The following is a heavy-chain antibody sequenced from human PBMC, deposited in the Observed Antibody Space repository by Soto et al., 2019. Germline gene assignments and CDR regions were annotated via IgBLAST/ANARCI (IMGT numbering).Heavy chain of an antibody. CDR3: ARGENWFDP. J-gene: IGHJ5*02. Sequence: GGSLRLSCATSGFTFSSYGMHWVRQAPGKGLEWVAVISYDGSNKYYADSVKGRFTISRDNSKNTLYLQMNSLRAEDTAVYYCARGENWFDPWGQGTLVTVSS. CDR1: GFTFSSYG. CDR2: ISYDGSNK. V-gene: IGHV3-30*03.